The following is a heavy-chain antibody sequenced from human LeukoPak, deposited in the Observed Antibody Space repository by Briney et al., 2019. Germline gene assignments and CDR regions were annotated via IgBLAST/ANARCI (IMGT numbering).Heavy chain of an antibody. CDR3: ARGPSTHDNFDY. J-gene: IGHJ4*02. D-gene: IGHD1-1*01. V-gene: IGHV6-1*01. Sequence: SQTLSLTCAISGDSVSSNSAVCNWVTQSPSRGLEWLGRTYYRSKRYNDYAVSVNIRITINPDTPKNDFSLQLNSVTSVYTAGYFCARGPSTHDNFDYWGQGTLVTVSS. CDR1: GDSVSSNSAV. CDR2: TYYRSKRYN.